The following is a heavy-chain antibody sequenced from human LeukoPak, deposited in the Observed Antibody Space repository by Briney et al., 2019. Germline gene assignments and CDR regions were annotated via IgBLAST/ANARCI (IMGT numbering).Heavy chain of an antibody. CDR1: GFTFSSYW. J-gene: IGHJ4*02. V-gene: IGHV3-74*01. D-gene: IGHD6-19*01. Sequence: GGSLRLSCAASGFTFSSYWMHWVRQAPGKGLVWVSRINSDGSSTSYADSVKGRFTISRDNAKNTLYLQMNILRAEDTAVYYCARVRSSGWSYFDYWGQGTLVTVSS. CDR2: INSDGSST. CDR3: ARVRSSGWSYFDY.